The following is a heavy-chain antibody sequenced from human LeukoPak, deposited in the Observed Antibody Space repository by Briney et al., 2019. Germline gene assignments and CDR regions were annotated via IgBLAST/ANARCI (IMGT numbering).Heavy chain of an antibody. CDR1: GFTFSSHE. V-gene: IGHV3-48*03. D-gene: IGHD6-13*01. CDR2: ISNSGSSI. J-gene: IGHJ4*02. CDR3: ARDPSSSSWSPFDY. Sequence: GGSLRLSCVASGFTFSSHEMNWVRQAPGKGLEWISYISNSGSSIYYADSVMGRFTISRDNAKNSLYLQMNSLRAEDTAVYYCARDPSSSSWSPFDYWGQGTLVTVSS.